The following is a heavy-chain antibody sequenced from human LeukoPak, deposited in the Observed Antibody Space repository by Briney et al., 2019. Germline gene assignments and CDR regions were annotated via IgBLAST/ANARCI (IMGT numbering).Heavy chain of an antibody. Sequence: GESLKISCNGSGYSFTSYWIGWVRQIPGKGLEWMGIIYPGDSATRYSPSFQGQVTISVDKSISTAYLQRSGLKASDTAMYYCARHSRVTTRLLEYWGQGTLVTVSS. CDR1: GYSFTSYW. CDR3: ARHSRVTTRLLEY. CDR2: IYPGDSAT. J-gene: IGHJ4*02. D-gene: IGHD3-3*01. V-gene: IGHV5-51*01.